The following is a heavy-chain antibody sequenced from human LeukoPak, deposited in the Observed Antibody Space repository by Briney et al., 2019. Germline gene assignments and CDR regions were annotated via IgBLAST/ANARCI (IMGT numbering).Heavy chain of an antibody. CDR3: ARGVNCSSTSCYEDIVASGGYFDY. J-gene: IGHJ4*02. D-gene: IGHD2-2*01. CDR2: IYYSGST. CDR1: GGSISSSSYY. Sequence: PSETLSLTCTVSGGSISSSSYYWGWIRQPPGKGLEWIGSIYYSGSTYYNPSLKSRVTISVDTSKNQFSLKLSSVTAADTAVYYCARGVNCSSTSCYEDIVASGGYFDYWGQGTLVTVSS. V-gene: IGHV4-39*07.